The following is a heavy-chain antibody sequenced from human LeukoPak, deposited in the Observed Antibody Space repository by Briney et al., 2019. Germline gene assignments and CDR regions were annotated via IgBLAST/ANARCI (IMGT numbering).Heavy chain of an antibody. J-gene: IGHJ6*03. V-gene: IGHV4-39*07. Sequence: PSETLSLTCTVSGGSISSSSYYWGWIRQPPGKGLEWIGSINYSGSTYYNPSLKSRVTISVDTSKNQFSLKLSSVTAADTAVYYCARVASSNPLYYYYYYMDVWGKGTTVTVSS. D-gene: IGHD6-6*01. CDR2: INYSGST. CDR3: ARVASSNPLYYYYYYMDV. CDR1: GGSISSSSYY.